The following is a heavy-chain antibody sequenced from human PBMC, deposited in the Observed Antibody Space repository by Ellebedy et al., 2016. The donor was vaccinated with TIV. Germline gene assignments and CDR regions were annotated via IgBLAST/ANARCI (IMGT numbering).Heavy chain of an antibody. CDR3: ARLRQSRDRSHWYFDL. V-gene: IGHV4-4*07. CDR1: GCSFSSYY. J-gene: IGHJ2*01. Sequence: AGSLRLSXTVSGCSFSSYYWSWIRQAAGKGPEWLGRILMSGSTSYHPSLKNRVTISVDASTTQLSLNLSSVTAADTAVYFCARLRQSRDRSHWYFDLWGRGTLVTVSS. CDR2: ILMSGST. D-gene: IGHD1-14*01.